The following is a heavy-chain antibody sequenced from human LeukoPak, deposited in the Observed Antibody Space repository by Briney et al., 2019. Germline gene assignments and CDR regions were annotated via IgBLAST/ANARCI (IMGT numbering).Heavy chain of an antibody. CDR3: TRGPGRSSSPYYGMDV. CDR2: ITLTADWT. Sequence: GGALRLSCVASGFTFSSCSMTWVRQAPGKGLECVSTITLTADWTFYADSVKGRFSISRDNSKNTVYLQMNSLRAEDTAVYYCTRGPGRSSSPYYGMDVWGQGTTVTVSS. D-gene: IGHD6-6*01. J-gene: IGHJ6*02. V-gene: IGHV3-23*01. CDR1: GFTFSSCS.